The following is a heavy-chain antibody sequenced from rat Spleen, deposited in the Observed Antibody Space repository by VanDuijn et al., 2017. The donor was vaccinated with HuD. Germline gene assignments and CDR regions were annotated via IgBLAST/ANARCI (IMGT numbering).Heavy chain of an antibody. J-gene: IGHJ3*01. Sequence: EVHLQESGPGLVKPSQSLSLTCSVTGYSITSSYRWNWIRKFPGNKLEWLGYINSAGTTNYNPSLKSRISISRDTSKNQFFLQVDSVTTEDTATYYCARGYYVAFAYWGQGTLVTLSS. CDR2: INSAGTT. V-gene: IGHV3-3*01. CDR3: ARGYYVAFAY. CDR1: GYSITSSYR. D-gene: IGHD1-12*01.